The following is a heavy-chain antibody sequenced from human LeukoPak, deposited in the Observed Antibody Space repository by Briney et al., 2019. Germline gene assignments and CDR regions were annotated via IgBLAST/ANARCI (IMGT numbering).Heavy chain of an antibody. J-gene: IGHJ4*02. Sequence: SETLSLTCTISGDSISSSNYYWGWIRQPPGKGLEWIGDIYYSGRTYYNPSLKSRVTISVDTSKNDFSLKLSSVTAADTAVYYCARLYYYDSSGPPLWGQGTMVAVSS. CDR2: IYYSGRT. CDR1: GDSISSSNYY. V-gene: IGHV4-39*02. CDR3: ARLYYYDSSGPPL. D-gene: IGHD3-22*01.